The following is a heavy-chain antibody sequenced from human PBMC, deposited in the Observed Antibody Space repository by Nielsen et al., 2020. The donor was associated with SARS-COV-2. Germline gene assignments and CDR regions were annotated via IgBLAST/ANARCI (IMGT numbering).Heavy chain of an antibody. J-gene: IGHJ6*02. Sequence: GGSLRLSCAASGFTFSKAWMSWVRQAPGKGLECVGRIYSKKDGGTADYAAPVTGRFVISRDDSKDTLFLEMNSLKAEDTGVYYCTTDKTAAARIGGYYYEMDVWGQGTTVTVSS. V-gene: IGHV3-15*01. D-gene: IGHD6-13*01. CDR2: IYSKKDGGTA. CDR1: GFTFSKAW. CDR3: TTDKTAAARIGGYYYEMDV.